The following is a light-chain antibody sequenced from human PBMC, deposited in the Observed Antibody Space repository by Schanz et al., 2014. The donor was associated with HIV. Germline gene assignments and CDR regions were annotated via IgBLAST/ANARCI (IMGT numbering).Light chain of an antibody. J-gene: IGKJ4*01. CDR3: QRYFVSPLT. Sequence: EIVLTQSPGTLSLFPGERAALSCRASQTITSNFLAWYQQRPGQAPRLLIYGASNRATGVPDRFSGSGSGTDFTLTISRLEPEDFAVYYCQRYFVSPLTFGGGTKVEIK. V-gene: IGKV3-20*01. CDR2: GAS. CDR1: QTITSNF.